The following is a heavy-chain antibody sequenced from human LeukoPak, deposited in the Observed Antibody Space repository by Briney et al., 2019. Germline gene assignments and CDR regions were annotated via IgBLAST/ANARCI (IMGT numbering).Heavy chain of an antibody. CDR2: ISDSGGST. CDR3: AKDSRSSGWYNWFDP. CDR1: GFTFSSYG. J-gene: IGHJ5*02. V-gene: IGHV3-23*01. D-gene: IGHD6-19*01. Sequence: GGSLRLSCVASGFTFSSYGMSWVRQAPGKGLEWVSGISDSGGSTYYADSVKGRFTISRDNSQNTLYLQMNRLRAEDTAIYYCAKDSRSSGWYNWFDPWGQGTLVTVSS.